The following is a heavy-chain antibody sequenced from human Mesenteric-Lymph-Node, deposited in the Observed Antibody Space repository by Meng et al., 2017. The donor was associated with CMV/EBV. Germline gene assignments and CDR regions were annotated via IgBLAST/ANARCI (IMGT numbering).Heavy chain of an antibody. CDR3: APDDYDY. D-gene: IGHD1-14*01. Sequence: GGSLRLSCAASGFTFSTYSMNWVRQAPGKGLEWVSSISSSSSHIYYADSVKGRFTISRDNAKNSLYLQMNSLRAEDTAVYYCAPDDYDYWGQGTLVTVSS. CDR1: GFTFSTYS. J-gene: IGHJ4*02. V-gene: IGHV3-21*01. CDR2: ISSSSSHI.